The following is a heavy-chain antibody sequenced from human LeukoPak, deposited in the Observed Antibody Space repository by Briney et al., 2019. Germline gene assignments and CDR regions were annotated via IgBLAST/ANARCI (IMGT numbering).Heavy chain of an antibody. D-gene: IGHD2-2*01. V-gene: IGHV3-53*05. J-gene: IGHJ6*02. CDR1: GFTVSSNY. CDR2: IYSGGST. CDR3: ARDPMYCSSASCYYYYGMDV. Sequence: GGSLRLSCAASGFTVSSNYMSWVRQAPGKGLEWVSVIYSGGSTYYADPVKGRFTISRDNSKNTLYLQMNSLRAEDTAVYYCARDPMYCSSASCYYYYGMDVWGQGTTVTVSS.